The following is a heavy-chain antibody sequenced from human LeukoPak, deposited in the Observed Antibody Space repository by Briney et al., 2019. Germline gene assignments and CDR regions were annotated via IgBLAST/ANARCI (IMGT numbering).Heavy chain of an antibody. J-gene: IGHJ6*04. CDR1: GFTFSSYG. CDR3: ARWAAAMDV. CDR2: IWYDGSEK. Sequence: GRSLRLSCAASGFTFSSYGMHWVRQAPGKGLEWVAVIWYDGSEKYYADSVRGRFTISRDNSKNTLYLQMNSPRAEDTAVYYCARWAAAMDVWGKGTTVTVS. V-gene: IGHV3-33*01. D-gene: IGHD2-2*01.